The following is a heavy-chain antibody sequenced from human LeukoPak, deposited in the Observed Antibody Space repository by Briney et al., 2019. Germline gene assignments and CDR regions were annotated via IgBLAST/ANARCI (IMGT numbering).Heavy chain of an antibody. Sequence: GGSLRLSCAASGFTFSSYAMSWVRQAPGKGLEWVSGITASGDTTHHVDSVKGRFTISRDNSKNTLFPQMNSLRVEDTALYYCARAYGTNGYFQLPIDYWGQGALVTVSS. D-gene: IGHD2-8*01. J-gene: IGHJ4*02. CDR1: GFTFSSYA. CDR3: ARAYGTNGYFQLPIDY. CDR2: ITASGDTT. V-gene: IGHV3-23*01.